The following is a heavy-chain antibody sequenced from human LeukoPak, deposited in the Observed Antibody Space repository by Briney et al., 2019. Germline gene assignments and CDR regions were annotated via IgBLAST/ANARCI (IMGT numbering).Heavy chain of an antibody. Sequence: SETLSLTCTVSGGSIRNSNYYWGWIRQPPGKGLEWIGSIYFSGSTYYNSSLNSRVTISVDTSKNQFSLKLSSVTDADTAIYYCARLTSGWYVIYWGQGTLVTVSS. D-gene: IGHD6-19*01. CDR2: IYFSGST. CDR1: GGSIRNSNYY. CDR3: ARLTSGWYVIY. J-gene: IGHJ4*02. V-gene: IGHV4-39*01.